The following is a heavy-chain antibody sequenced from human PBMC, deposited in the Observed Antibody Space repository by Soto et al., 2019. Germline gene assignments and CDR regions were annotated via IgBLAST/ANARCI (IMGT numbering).Heavy chain of an antibody. CDR1: GGTFTTYD. Sequence: QVQLVQSGAEVRKPGSSVKVSCKASGGTFTTYDISWLRQAPGQRLQWLGGIIPLFDATKCAQKFQGRVTITADKSTGTAYMELSSLRSEDTAMYYCARDRSSSWYNGTFYFDSWGQGTLVTVSS. D-gene: IGHD6-19*01. J-gene: IGHJ4*02. CDR3: ARDRSSSWYNGTFYFDS. CDR2: IIPLFDAT. V-gene: IGHV1-69*06.